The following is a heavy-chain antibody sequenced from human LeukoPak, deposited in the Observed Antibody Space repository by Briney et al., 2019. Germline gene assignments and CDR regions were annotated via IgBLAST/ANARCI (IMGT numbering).Heavy chain of an antibody. V-gene: IGHV3-21*01. CDR2: ISSSSSYI. CDR3: ARLLGGSYSRYYYYGMDV. J-gene: IGHJ6*02. Sequence: PGGSLRLSCAASGFTFSSYSMNWARQAPGKGLEWVSSISSSSSYIYYADSVKGRFTISRDNAKNSLYLQMNSLRAEDTAVYYCARLLGGSYSRYYYYGMDVWGQGTTVTVSS. CDR1: GFTFSSYS. D-gene: IGHD1-26*01.